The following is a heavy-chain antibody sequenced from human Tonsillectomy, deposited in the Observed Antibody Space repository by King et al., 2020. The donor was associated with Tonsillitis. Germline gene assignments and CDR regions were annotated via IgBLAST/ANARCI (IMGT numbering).Heavy chain of an antibody. CDR3: ARVSGPTMILQLGNMDV. D-gene: IGHD3-22*01. J-gene: IGHJ6*03. CDR1: GFTFGTFP. CDR2: IRSRPHGGTT. Sequence: VQLVESGGSMVQPGRSLRLSCRTSGFTFGTFPLAWVRQAPGKGLEWVGSIRSRPHGGTTEYAASVKGRFTISRDESEFIAYLQMNNLKIEDSAVYYCARVSGPTMILQLGNMDVWGKGTTVTVSS. V-gene: IGHV3-49*02.